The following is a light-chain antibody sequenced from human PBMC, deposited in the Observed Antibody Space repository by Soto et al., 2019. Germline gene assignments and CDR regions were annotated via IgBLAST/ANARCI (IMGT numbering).Light chain of an antibody. Sequence: QSALTQPASVSGSPGQSITISCTGTSSDVGGYNYVSWYQQHPGKAPKLMIYEVSNRPSGVSNRFSGSKSGNTASLIISRLQAEDEADYYCSSYTSSSPWVFGGGTQLTVL. CDR1: SSDVGGYNY. CDR3: SSYTSSSPWV. J-gene: IGLJ3*02. V-gene: IGLV2-14*01. CDR2: EVS.